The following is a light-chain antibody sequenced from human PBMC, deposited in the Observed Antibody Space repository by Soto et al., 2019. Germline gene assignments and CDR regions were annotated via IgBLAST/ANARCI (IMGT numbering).Light chain of an antibody. CDR1: QSISTF. CDR3: QQWFSTPLLT. CDR2: GAS. J-gene: IGKJ4*01. V-gene: IGKV1-39*01. Sequence: DIQMTQSPSSLSASVGDRVTITCRASQSISTFLNWYQQKPGKAPKLLIYGASNLESGVPSTFSGSGSGTAVTLTISSLQPEDFSTYYCQQWFSTPLLTFGGGTKVEIK.